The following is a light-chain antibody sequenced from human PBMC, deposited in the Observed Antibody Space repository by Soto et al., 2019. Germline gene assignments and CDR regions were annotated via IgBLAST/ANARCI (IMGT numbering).Light chain of an antibody. Sequence: IVLTQSPGTLSLSPGERATLSCRASQSVSNSYLAWYQQKPGQAPRLLIYAASNRATGIPDRFSGSGSGTDFTLTISRLEPEDFAVYYCQQYGSSLLTFGGGTKVEIK. CDR1: QSVSNSY. CDR2: AAS. CDR3: QQYGSSLLT. V-gene: IGKV3-20*01. J-gene: IGKJ4*01.